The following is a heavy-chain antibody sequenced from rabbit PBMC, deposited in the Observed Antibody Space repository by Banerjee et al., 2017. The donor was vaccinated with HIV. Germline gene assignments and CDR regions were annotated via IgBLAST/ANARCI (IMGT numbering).Heavy chain of an antibody. Sequence: QEQLEESGGGLVKPEGSLTLTCKASGFDLSSYYYMCWVRQAPGKGLEWIACIVTNSGIIYYASWVNGRFTISRSTSLNTVDLKMTSLTAADTATYFCARGDAGYLGRGFKLWGPGTLVTVS. CDR1: GFDLSSYYY. CDR2: IVTNSGII. V-gene: IGHV1S43*01. D-gene: IGHD7-1*01. CDR3: ARGDAGYLGRGFKL. J-gene: IGHJ4*01.